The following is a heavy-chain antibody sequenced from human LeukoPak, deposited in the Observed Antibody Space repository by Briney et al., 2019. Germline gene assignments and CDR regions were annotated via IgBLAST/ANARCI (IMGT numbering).Heavy chain of an antibody. J-gene: IGHJ4*02. D-gene: IGHD5-18*01. CDR2: IQQDGSEK. Sequence: GGSLRLSCAASGFSFSSYEMNWVRQAPGKGLEWVANIQQDGSEKYYVDSVKGRFTISRDNAKKSLFLQVSSLRGEDTAVYYCARDRGFSYGIDFWGQGTLVTVCS. CDR3: ARDRGFSYGIDF. V-gene: IGHV3-7*04. CDR1: GFSFSSYE.